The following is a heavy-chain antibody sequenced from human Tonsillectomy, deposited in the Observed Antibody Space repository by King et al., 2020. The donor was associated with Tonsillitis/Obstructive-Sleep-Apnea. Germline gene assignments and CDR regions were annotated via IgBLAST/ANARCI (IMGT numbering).Heavy chain of an antibody. V-gene: IGHV3-21*01. J-gene: IGHJ4*02. CDR1: GFTFSSYS. D-gene: IGHD3-3*01. Sequence: VQLVQSGGGLVKPGGSLRLSCAASGFTFSSYSMNWVRQAPGKGLEWVSSISSSSSYIYYADSAKGRFTISRDNAKNSLYLQMNSLRAEDTAVYYCARDYDFWSGYYLFWGQGTLVTVSS. CDR2: ISSSSSYI. CDR3: ARDYDFWSGYYLF.